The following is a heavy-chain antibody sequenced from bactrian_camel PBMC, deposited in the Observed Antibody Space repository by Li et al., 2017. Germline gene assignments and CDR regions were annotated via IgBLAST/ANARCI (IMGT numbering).Heavy chain of an antibody. V-gene: IGHV3-3*01. J-gene: IGHJ4*01. CDR1: GFTFSLYS. Sequence: VQLVESGGGSVQTGGSLRLSCATSGFTFSLYSMAWFRQAPGKEREGIATLYSGDSATFYTASAQGRFTISQDNVNKTVYLQMSSLRPEDTAMYYCAADFISESACTLMVGRLGRFPHWGQGTQVTVSS. CDR2: LYSGDSAT. CDR3: AADFISESACTLMVGRLGRFPH. D-gene: IGHD5*01.